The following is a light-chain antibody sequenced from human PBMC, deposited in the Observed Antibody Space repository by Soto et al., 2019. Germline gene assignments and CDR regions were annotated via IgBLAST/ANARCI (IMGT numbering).Light chain of an antibody. CDR3: QQYHEWPLT. Sequence: EIVMTQSPATLSVSPGERATLSCRASQNIGSQLGWYQQKPGQTPRLLIYGASTRATGISGRFSGSGSGTDFPLTISHLQSEDFAVYYCQQYHEWPLTFGGGTKVEIK. CDR1: QNIGSQ. V-gene: IGKV3D-15*01. CDR2: GAS. J-gene: IGKJ4*01.